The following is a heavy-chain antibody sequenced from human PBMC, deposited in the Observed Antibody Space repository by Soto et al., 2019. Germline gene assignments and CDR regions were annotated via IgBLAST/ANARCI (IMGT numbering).Heavy chain of an antibody. CDR1: GGTFSSYA. Sequence: SVKVSCKASGGTFSSYAISWVRQAPGQGLEWMGGIIPIFGTANYAQKFQGRVTITADESTSTAYMELSSLRSEDTAVYYCASDRGSRIAARPRWFDPWGQGTLVTVSS. CDR2: IIPIFGTA. V-gene: IGHV1-69*13. J-gene: IGHJ5*02. D-gene: IGHD6-6*01. CDR3: ASDRGSRIAARPRWFDP.